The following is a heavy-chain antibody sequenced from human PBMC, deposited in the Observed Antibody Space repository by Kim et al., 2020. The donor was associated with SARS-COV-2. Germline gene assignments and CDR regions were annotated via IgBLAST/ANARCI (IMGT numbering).Heavy chain of an antibody. D-gene: IGHD3-3*01. Sequence: ASVKVSCKAYGYTFTNYGVHWVRQAPGQSLEWMGWVNAGNGDTHYSPKFQDRVTFSRAPSAPPAYMELSTLRLEDTPVSFCPGPSFCPDVLSPYYAYWGQ. CDR1: GYTFTNYG. J-gene: IGHJ4*02. CDR2: VNAGNGDT. V-gene: IGHV1-3*01. CDR3: PGPSFCPDVLSPYYAY.